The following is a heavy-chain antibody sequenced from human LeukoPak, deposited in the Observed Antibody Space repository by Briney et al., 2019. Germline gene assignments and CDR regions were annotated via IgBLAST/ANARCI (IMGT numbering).Heavy chain of an antibody. CDR2: IFPSFGTA. Sequence: ASVKVSCKASGGTFSSYAISWVRQAPGQGLEWMGGIFPSFGTANYAQKFQGRVTITTDESTSTAYMELSSLRSEDTAVYYCARGTYYYDSSGYYSCYFDYWGQGTLVTVSS. D-gene: IGHD3-22*01. CDR1: GGTFSSYA. CDR3: ARGTYYYDSSGYYSCYFDY. V-gene: IGHV1-69*05. J-gene: IGHJ4*02.